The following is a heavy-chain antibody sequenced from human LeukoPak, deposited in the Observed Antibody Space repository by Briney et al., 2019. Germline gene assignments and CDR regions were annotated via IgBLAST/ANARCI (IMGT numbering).Heavy chain of an antibody. CDR1: GFTFSGYG. V-gene: IGHV3-48*01. J-gene: IGHJ4*02. CDR2: ISSSSSTI. Sequence: PGGSLRLSCAASGFTFSGYGMHWVRQAPGKGLEWVSYISSSSSTIYYADSVKGRFTISRDNAKNSLYLQMNSLRAEDTAVYYCARDDCSSTSCPVDYWGQGTLVTVSS. CDR3: ARDDCSSTSCPVDY. D-gene: IGHD2-2*01.